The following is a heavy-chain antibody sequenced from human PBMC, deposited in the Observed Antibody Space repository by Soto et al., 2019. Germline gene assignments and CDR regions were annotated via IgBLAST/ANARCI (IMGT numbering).Heavy chain of an antibody. Sequence: GGSLRLSCASSGFSFSRYWMSLVRQAPGKGLEWVSYISSSSTNTYYVASVRGRFTISRDNAKNSLYLRMNSLKDEDTAVYYCARGTKGGSPPLWGQGTQVTVSS. CDR2: ISSSSTNT. J-gene: IGHJ4*02. CDR3: ARGTKGGSPPL. D-gene: IGHD1-7*01. V-gene: IGHV3-48*02. CDR1: GFSFSRYW.